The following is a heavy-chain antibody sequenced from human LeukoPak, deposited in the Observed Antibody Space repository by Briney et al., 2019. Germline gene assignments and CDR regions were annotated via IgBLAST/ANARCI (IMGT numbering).Heavy chain of an antibody. J-gene: IGHJ3*02. Sequence: ASVKVSCKASGYSFTGYYMHWVRQAPGQGLEWMGIINPSGGSTSYAQKFQGRVTMTRDMSTSTVYMELSSLSSEDTAVYYCARGGRERYSSGWTDAFDIWGQGTMVTVSS. CDR3: ARGGRERYSSGWTDAFDI. V-gene: IGHV1-46*01. CDR1: GYSFTGYY. CDR2: INPSGGST. D-gene: IGHD6-19*01.